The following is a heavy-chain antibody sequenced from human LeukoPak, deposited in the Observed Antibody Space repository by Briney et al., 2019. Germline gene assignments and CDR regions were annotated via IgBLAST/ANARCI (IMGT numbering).Heavy chain of an antibody. CDR2: INLNTGDT. V-gene: IGHV1-2*02. CDR3: ARDQPALDY. Sequence: ASVKVSCKASGFTFIGYYMHWVRQAPGQGLEWMGWINLNTGDTDYAPKFQGRVTMTRDTSITTAYMELSRLTYDDTAVYYCARDQPALDYWGRGTLVTVSS. CDR1: GFTFIGYY. J-gene: IGHJ4*02.